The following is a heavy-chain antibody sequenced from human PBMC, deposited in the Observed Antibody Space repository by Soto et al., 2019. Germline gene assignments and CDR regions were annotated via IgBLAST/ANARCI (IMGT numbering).Heavy chain of an antibody. CDR2: IYYSGST. CDR3: ARYRPQEMAIAY. J-gene: IGHJ4*02. D-gene: IGHD5-12*01. CDR1: GGSISSYY. Sequence: SETLSLTCTVSGGSISSYYWSWIRQPPGKGLEWIGYIYYSGSTNYNPSLKSRVTISVETSKNQFSLKLSSVTAADTAVYYCARYRPQEMAIAYWGQGTMVTVSS. V-gene: IGHV4-59*01.